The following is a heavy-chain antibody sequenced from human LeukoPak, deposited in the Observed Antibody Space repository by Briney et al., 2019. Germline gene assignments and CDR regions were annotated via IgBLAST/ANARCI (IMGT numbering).Heavy chain of an antibody. Sequence: SEALSLTCAVYGGSFSGYYWSWIRQPPGKGLEWIGEINHSGSTNYNPSLKSRVTISVDTSKNQFSLKLSSVTAADTAVYYCARGRTWGGRGGRYYFDYWGQGTLVTVSS. D-gene: IGHD3-16*01. CDR1: GGSFSGYY. J-gene: IGHJ4*02. CDR3: ARGRTWGGRGGRYYFDY. CDR2: INHSGST. V-gene: IGHV4-34*01.